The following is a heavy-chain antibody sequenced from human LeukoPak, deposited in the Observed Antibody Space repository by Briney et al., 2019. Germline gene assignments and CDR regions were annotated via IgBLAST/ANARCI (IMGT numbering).Heavy chain of an antibody. D-gene: IGHD4-17*01. CDR1: GFTFSRYG. CDR3: GREGATVSTQIDY. V-gene: IGHV3-33*01. CDR2: IWYDETNK. J-gene: IGHJ4*02. Sequence: PGRSLRLSCAASGFTFSRYGMHWVRQAPGKGLEWVAVIWYDETNKYHADSVKGRFTISRDNSKNTLYLQMNSLRAEDTAVYFCGREGATVSTQIDYWGQGTLATVSS.